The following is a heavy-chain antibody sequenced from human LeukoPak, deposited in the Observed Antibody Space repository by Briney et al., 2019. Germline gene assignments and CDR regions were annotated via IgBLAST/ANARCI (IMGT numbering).Heavy chain of an antibody. Sequence: ASVKVSCKASGYTFTGYYMHWVRQAPGQGLEWMGWINPNSGGTNYAQKFQGRVTMTTDTSTSTAYMELSSLRSDDTAIYYCARGVGSSWFDPWGQGTLVTVSS. J-gene: IGHJ5*02. CDR3: ARGVGSSWFDP. V-gene: IGHV1-2*02. CDR2: INPNSGGT. D-gene: IGHD1-26*01. CDR1: GYTFTGYY.